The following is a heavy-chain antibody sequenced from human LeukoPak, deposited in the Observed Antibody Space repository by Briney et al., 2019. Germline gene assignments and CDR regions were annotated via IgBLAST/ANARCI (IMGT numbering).Heavy chain of an antibody. D-gene: IGHD5-24*01. CDR1: GDSISTDY. CDR2: IYYSGSS. CDR3: AGGYKYAYYNYYMDV. V-gene: IGHV4-59*01. Sequence: SETLSLTCTASGDSISTDYWSWIRQPPGKGLEWIGYIYYSGSSNYNPSLKSRVTISVDTSKNQFSLKLSSVTAADTAVYYCAGGYKYAYYNYYMDVWGKGTTVTVSS. J-gene: IGHJ6*03.